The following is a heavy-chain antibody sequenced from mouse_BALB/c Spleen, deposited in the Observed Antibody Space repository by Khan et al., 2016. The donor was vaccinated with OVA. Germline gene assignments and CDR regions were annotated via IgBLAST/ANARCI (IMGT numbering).Heavy chain of an antibody. CDR1: GFTFSTYA. CDR3: ARHNYGPFAY. V-gene: IGHV5-9-3*01. Sequence: EVELVESGGDLVRPGGSLNLSCSASGFTFSTYAMSWVRQTPEKRLEWVATISSSGDYIYYPDSVKGRFTISRDTAKNTLYLQMSSLRSEDTAMYYCARHNYGPFAYWGQGTLVTVSA. D-gene: IGHD1-1*01. CDR2: ISSSGDYI. J-gene: IGHJ3*01.